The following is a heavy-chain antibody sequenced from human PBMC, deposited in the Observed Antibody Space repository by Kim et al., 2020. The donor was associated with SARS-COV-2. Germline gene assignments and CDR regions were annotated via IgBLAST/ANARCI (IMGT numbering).Heavy chain of an antibody. Sequence: GGSLRLSCAASGFTFSSYGMHWVRQAPGKGLEWVAVISYDGSNKYYADSVKGRFTISRDNSKNTLYLQMNSLRAEDTAVYYCAKEPGFRGYDFWSGYWNGMDVWGQGTTVTVSS. CDR2: ISYDGSNK. J-gene: IGHJ6*02. CDR1: GFTFSSYG. CDR3: AKEPGFRGYDFWSGYWNGMDV. V-gene: IGHV3-30*18. D-gene: IGHD3-3*01.